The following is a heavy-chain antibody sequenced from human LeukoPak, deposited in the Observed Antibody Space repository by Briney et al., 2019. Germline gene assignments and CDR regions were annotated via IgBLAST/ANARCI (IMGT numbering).Heavy chain of an antibody. D-gene: IGHD3-22*01. CDR2: IYHSGST. CDR1: GGSISSGGYS. V-gene: IGHV4-30-2*01. CDR3: ARFDSSGYYYRYYFDY. J-gene: IGHJ4*02. Sequence: PSQTLSLTCAVSGGSISSGGYSWSWIRQPPGKGLEWIGYIYHSGSTYYNPSLKSRVTISVDTSKNQFSLKLSSVTAADTAVYYCARFDSSGYYYRYYFDYWGQGTLVTVSS.